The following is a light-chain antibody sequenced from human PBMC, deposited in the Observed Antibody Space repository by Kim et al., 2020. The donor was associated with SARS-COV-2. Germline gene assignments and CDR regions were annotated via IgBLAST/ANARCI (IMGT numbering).Light chain of an antibody. Sequence: QSALTQPPSASGSPGQSVTISCSGTSSDFGGFNYVSLYQQHPGKAPKLIIYEVIKRPSGVPDRFSGSKSGNTASLTVSGLQAEDEADYYCTTHGGYNYVFGTGTKVTVL. J-gene: IGLJ1*01. CDR1: SSDFGGFNY. V-gene: IGLV2-8*01. CDR2: EVI. CDR3: TTHGGYNYV.